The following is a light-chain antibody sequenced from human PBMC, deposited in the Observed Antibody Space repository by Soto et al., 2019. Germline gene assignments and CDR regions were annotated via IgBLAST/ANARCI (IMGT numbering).Light chain of an antibody. CDR1: QSVSSN. J-gene: IGKJ5*01. CDR3: QQYDNWPPIT. V-gene: IGKV3-15*01. CDR2: GAS. Sequence: EIVMTQSPATLSVSPGETATLSCRASQSVSSNLAWYQQKPGQPPRLLIYGASTRATGIPARFSGSGSGTQFTLTISSLQSEDFAVYYCQQYDNWPPITFGQGTRLEIK.